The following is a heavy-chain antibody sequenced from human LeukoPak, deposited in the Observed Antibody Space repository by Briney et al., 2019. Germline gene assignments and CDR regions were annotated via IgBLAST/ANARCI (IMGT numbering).Heavy chain of an antibody. V-gene: IGHV4-34*01. Sequence: KSSETLSLTCAVYGGSFSGYYWNWIRQTPGKGLEWIGEINHSGSTNYNPSLKSRVTISVDTSKNQFSLKLSSVTAADTAVYYCARGVYIAAAQYGYWGQGTLVTVSS. CDR3: ARGVYIAAAQYGY. CDR2: INHSGST. J-gene: IGHJ4*02. CDR1: GGSFSGYY. D-gene: IGHD6-13*01.